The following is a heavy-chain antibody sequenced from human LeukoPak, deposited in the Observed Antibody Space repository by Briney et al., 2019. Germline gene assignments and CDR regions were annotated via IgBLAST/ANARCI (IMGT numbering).Heavy chain of an antibody. CDR2: IWYDGSNK. J-gene: IGHJ4*02. CDR1: GFTFSSYG. D-gene: IGHD2-2*01. V-gene: IGHV3-33*01. Sequence: GGSLRLSCAASGFTFSSYGMHWVRQAPGKGLEWVAVIWYDGSNKYYADSVKGRFTISRDNSKNTLYLQMNSLRAEDTAVYYCARDQAEYQLSTLDLDYWGQGTLVTVSS. CDR3: ARDQAEYQLSTLDLDY.